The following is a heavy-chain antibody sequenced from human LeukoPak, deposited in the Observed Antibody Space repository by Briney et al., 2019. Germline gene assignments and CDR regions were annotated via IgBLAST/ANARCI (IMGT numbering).Heavy chain of an antibody. V-gene: IGHV4-61*10. CDR2: IYYSGST. D-gene: IGHD6-6*01. CDR1: GGSISSSSYY. J-gene: IGHJ6*03. CDR3: ARVVAARRSYYYMDV. Sequence: PSETLSLTCTVSGGSISSSSYYWSWIRKPAGKGLEWIGYIYYSGSTNYNPSLKSRVTISVDTSKNQFSLKLSSVTAADTAVYYCARVVAARRSYYYMDVWGKGTTVTVSS.